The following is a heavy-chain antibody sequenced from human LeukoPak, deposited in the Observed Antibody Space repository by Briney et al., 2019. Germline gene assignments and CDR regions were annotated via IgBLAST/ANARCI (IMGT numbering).Heavy chain of an antibody. J-gene: IGHJ5*02. D-gene: IGHD4-17*01. CDR2: VNHGERT. CDR1: GGSLSGYY. CDR3: ARAGEVDGDYFTWFAP. V-gene: IGHV4-34*01. Sequence: SETLSLTCAVYGGSLSGYYWSWIRQPQGKGLEWIGEVNHGERTHYNPSLMSRVTISVDTSKNQFSLKLSSVTAADTAVYYCARAGEVDGDYFTWFAPWGQGTLVTVSS.